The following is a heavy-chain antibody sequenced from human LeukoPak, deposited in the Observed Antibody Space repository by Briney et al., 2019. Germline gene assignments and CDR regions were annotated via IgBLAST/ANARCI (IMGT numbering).Heavy chain of an antibody. CDR2: IYISGST. CDR1: GGSISGYY. J-gene: IGHJ5*02. V-gene: IGHV4-4*07. D-gene: IGHD1-14*01. CDR3: ARGYTLGWFDP. Sequence: PSETLSLTCTVSGGSISGYYWSWIRQSAGKGLEWIGQIYISGSTNYNPSLKSRVTMSVDTSKNQFSLKLSSVTAADTAVYYCARGYTLGWFDPWGQGTLVTVSS.